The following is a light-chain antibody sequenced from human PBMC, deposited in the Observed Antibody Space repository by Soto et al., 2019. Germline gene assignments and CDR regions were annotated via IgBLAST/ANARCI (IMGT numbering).Light chain of an antibody. CDR2: GAS. J-gene: IGKJ2*01. CDR1: KSVSSSY. V-gene: IGKV3-20*01. CDR3: QQYGSSPPYT. Sequence: EIVLTQSPGTLSLSPGKRATLSCRASKSVSSSYLAWYQQKPGQAPRLLIYGASSRATGIPDRFSGSGSGTDFTLTISRLEPEDFAVYYCQQYGSSPPYTFGQGTKLEIK.